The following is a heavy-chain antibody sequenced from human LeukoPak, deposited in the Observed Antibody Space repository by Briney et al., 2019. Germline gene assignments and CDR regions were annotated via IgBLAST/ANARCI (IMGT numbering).Heavy chain of an antibody. Sequence: WASAKVSCKASGGTFSSYAISWVRQAPGQGLEWMGRIIPILGIANYAQKFQGRVTITADKSTSTAYMELSSLRSEDTAVYYCARDLTPYYDFWSGYLHGYWGQGTLVTVSS. V-gene: IGHV1-69*04. CDR3: ARDLTPYYDFWSGYLHGY. CDR2: IIPILGIA. D-gene: IGHD3-3*01. J-gene: IGHJ4*02. CDR1: GGTFSSYA.